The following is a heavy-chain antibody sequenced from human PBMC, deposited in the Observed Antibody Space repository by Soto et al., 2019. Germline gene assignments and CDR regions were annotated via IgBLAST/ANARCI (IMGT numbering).Heavy chain of an antibody. CDR1: GYTFTSYA. CDR2: INAGNGNT. D-gene: IGHD3-22*01. CDR3: ARLSGDSSGYYLLGFDYGMDV. Sequence: ASVKVSCKASGYTFTSYAMHWVRQAPGQRLEWMGWINAGNGNTKYSQKFQGRVTITRDTSASTAYMELSSLRSEDTAVYYCARLSGDSSGYYLLGFDYGMDVWGQGTTVTVSS. J-gene: IGHJ6*02. V-gene: IGHV1-3*01.